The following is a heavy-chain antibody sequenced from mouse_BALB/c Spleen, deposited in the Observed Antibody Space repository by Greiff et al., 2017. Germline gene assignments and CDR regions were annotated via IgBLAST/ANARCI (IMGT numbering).Heavy chain of an antibody. CDR3: TRLITTSYAMDY. V-gene: IGHV1-15*01. CDR2: IDPETGGT. CDR1: GYTFTDYE. J-gene: IGHJ4*01. D-gene: IGHD2-4*01. Sequence: QVQLKQSGAELVRPGASVTLSCKASGYTFTDYEMHWVKQTPVHGLEWIGAIDPETGGTAYNQKFKGKATLTADKSSSTAYMELRSLTSEDSAVYYCTRLITTSYAMDYWGQGTSVTVSS.